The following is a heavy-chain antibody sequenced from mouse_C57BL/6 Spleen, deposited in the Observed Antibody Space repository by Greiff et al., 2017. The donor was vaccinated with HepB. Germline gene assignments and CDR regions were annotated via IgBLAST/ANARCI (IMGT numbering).Heavy chain of an antibody. V-gene: IGHV1-55*01. J-gene: IGHJ1*03. CDR2: IYPGSGST. D-gene: IGHD1-1*01. Sequence: QVQLQQPGAELVKPGASVKMSCKASGYTFTSYWITWVKQRPGQGLEWIGDIYPGSGSTNYNEKFKSKATLTVDTSSSTAYMQLSSLTSEDSAVYYCARWGDYYGSGYWYFDVWGTGTTVTVSS. CDR3: ARWGDYYGSGYWYFDV. CDR1: GYTFTSYW.